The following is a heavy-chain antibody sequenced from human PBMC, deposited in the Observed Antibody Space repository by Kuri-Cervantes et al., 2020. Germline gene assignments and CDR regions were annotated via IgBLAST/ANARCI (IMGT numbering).Heavy chain of an antibody. CDR2: INAGNGNT. Sequence: ASVKVSCKAPGYTFINYAVHWVRQAPGQGLEWMGWINAGNGNTKYSQKFQGRVTITRDTSASTAYMELSSLRSEDTAVYYCARGSNYNFWSGYSLNWFDAWGQGTLVTVSS. J-gene: IGHJ5*02. CDR1: GYTFINYA. CDR3: ARGSNYNFWSGYSLNWFDA. V-gene: IGHV1-3*01. D-gene: IGHD3-3*01.